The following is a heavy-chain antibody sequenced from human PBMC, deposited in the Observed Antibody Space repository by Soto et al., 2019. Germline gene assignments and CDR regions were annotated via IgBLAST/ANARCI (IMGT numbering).Heavy chain of an antibody. Sequence: ASVKVSCKASGYTLTSYCISWVRQAPGQGLEWMGWISAYNGNTNYAQKLQGRVTMTTDTSTSTAYMELRSLRSDDTAVYYCASNMVRGVISDFDYWGQGTLVTVSS. CDR1: GYTLTSYC. J-gene: IGHJ4*02. V-gene: IGHV1-18*01. CDR2: ISAYNGNT. D-gene: IGHD3-10*01. CDR3: ASNMVRGVISDFDY.